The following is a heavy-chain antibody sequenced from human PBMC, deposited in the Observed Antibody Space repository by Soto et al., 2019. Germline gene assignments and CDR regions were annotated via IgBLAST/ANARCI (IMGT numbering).Heavy chain of an antibody. CDR1: GYTFTSYG. Sequence: GASVKVSCKASGYTFTSYGISWVRQAPGQGLEWMGWISAYNGNTNYAQKLQGRVTMTTDTSTSTAYMELRSLRSDDTAVYYCARGTPIAWHSYYYMDVWGKGTTVTVSS. V-gene: IGHV1-18*01. CDR3: ARGTPIAWHSYYYMDV. D-gene: IGHD3-16*02. CDR2: ISAYNGNT. J-gene: IGHJ6*03.